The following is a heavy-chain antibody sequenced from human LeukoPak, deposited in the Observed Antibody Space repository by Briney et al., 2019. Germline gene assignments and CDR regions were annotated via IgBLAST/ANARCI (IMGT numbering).Heavy chain of an antibody. CDR1: GFTFSSYS. CDR3: ARDGRQYSSSWKENWFDP. D-gene: IGHD6-13*01. V-gene: IGHV3-21*01. CDR2: ISSSSSYI. J-gene: IGHJ5*02. Sequence: PGGSLRLSCAASGFTFSSYSMNWVRQAPGKGLEWVSSISSSSSYIYYADSVKGRFTISRDNAKNSLYLQMNSLRAEDTAVYYCARDGRQYSSSWKENWFDPWGQGTLVTVSS.